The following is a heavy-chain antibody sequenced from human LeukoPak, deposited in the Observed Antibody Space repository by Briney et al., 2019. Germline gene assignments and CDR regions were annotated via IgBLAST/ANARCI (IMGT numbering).Heavy chain of an antibody. V-gene: IGHV4-39*07. CDR3: ARAGSGWYWGNRYYYYYMDV. CDR2: IYYSGST. Sequence: PSETLSLTCTVSGGSISSSSYYWGWIRQPPGKGLEWIGSIYYSGSTYYNPSLKSRVTMSVDTSKNQFSLKLSSVTAADTAVYYCARAGSGWYWGNRYYYYYMDVWGKGTTVTISS. J-gene: IGHJ6*03. CDR1: GGSISSSSYY. D-gene: IGHD6-19*01.